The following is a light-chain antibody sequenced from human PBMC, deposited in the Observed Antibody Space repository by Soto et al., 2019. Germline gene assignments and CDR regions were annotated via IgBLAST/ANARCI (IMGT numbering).Light chain of an antibody. Sequence: DIQLTQSPSTLSASVGDRVTITCRASQSISSYFGWYQQKPGKAPNLLIYDASTFHSSVPSRFSGGGSRTDFTLTISILHPDDFATYYCQQVNVYPSTFGGGTKVEIK. V-gene: IGKV1-9*01. J-gene: IGKJ4*01. CDR2: DAS. CDR3: QQVNVYPST. CDR1: QSISSY.